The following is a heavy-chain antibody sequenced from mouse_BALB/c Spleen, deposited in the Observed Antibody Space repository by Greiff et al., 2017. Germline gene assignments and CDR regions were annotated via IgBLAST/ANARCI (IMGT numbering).Heavy chain of an antibody. CDR2: ISSGGSYT. J-gene: IGHJ3*01. Sequence: EVQLVESGGGLVKPGGSLKLSCAASGFTFSSYAMSWVRQTPAKRLEWVATISSGGSYTYYPDSVKGRSTIARDNAKNTLYVQMSSLRSEDTAMEYSARRDYDGFAYWGQGTLVTVSA. D-gene: IGHD2-4*01. V-gene: IGHV5-9-3*01. CDR3: ARRDYDGFAY. CDR1: GFTFSSYA.